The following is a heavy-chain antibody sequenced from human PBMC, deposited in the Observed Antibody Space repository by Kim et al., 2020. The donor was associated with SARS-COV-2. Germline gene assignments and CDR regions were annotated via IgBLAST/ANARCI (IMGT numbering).Heavy chain of an antibody. J-gene: IGHJ3*02. V-gene: IGHV4-31*03. CDR2: IYYSGST. CDR1: GGSISSGGYY. Sequence: SETLSLTCTVSGGSISSGGYYWSWIRQHPGKGLEWIGYIYYSGSTYYNPSLKSRVTISVDTSKNQFSLKLSSVTAADTAVYYCARDQGYCGGDCDSDDAFDIWGQGTMVTVSS. D-gene: IGHD2-21*02. CDR3: ARDQGYCGGDCDSDDAFDI.